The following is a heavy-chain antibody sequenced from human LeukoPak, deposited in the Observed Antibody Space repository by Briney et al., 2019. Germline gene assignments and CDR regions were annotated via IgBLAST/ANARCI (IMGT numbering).Heavy chain of an antibody. CDR1: GYTFTGYY. CDR2: INPNSGGT. D-gene: IGHD2-2*01. Sequence: GASVKVSCKASGYTFTGYYVHWVRQAPGQGLEWMGWINPNSGGTNYAQKFQGRVTMTRDTSISTAYMELSRLRSDDTAVYYCARAYCSSTSCLDYWGQGTLVTVSS. V-gene: IGHV1-2*02. CDR3: ARAYCSSTSCLDY. J-gene: IGHJ4*02.